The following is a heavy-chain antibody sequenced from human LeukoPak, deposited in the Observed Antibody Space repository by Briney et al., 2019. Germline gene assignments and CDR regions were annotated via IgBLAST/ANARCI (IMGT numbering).Heavy chain of an antibody. J-gene: IGHJ5*02. V-gene: IGHV3-48*01. CDR2: ISSTGSTI. Sequence: GGSLRLYCAASGFTLSNYGMNWVRQAPGKGLEGVSYISSTGSTIYSADSVKGRFTISRDNAKNSLYLQMNSLRAEDTAVYYCAKAGATMVRGPPQKNNWFDPWGQGTLVTVSS. CDR1: GFTLSNYG. CDR3: AKAGATMVRGPPQKNNWFDP. D-gene: IGHD3-10*01.